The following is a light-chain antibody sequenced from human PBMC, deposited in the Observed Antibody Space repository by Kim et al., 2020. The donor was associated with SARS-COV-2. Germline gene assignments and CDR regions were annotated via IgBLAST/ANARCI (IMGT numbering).Light chain of an antibody. CDR2: SNS. J-gene: IGLJ3*02. V-gene: IGLV1-44*01. CDR1: FSNIGSNT. Sequence: QSVLTQAPSASGTPGQRVTISCSGRFSNIGSNTVNWYQQLPGTAPKPVIYSNSQWPSGVPDRFSGSKSGTSASLVISGLQAGDEGDYYCAAWDDSLSGWLFGGGTQLTVL. CDR3: AAWDDSLSGWL.